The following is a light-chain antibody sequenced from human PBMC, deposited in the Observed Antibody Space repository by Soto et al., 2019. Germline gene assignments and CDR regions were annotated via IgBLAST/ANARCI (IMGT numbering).Light chain of an antibody. CDR1: TSNLGSNF. CDR3: AAWDDSLSGVV. J-gene: IGLJ3*02. Sequence: QSVLTQPPSASGTPGQRVTISCSGSTSNLGSNFVYWYQQVPGAAPKLLISRNDQRPSGVPDRFSGSKSGTSASLAISGLLFEDEADYHCAAWDDSLSGVVFGGGTKLTV. V-gene: IGLV1-47*01. CDR2: RND.